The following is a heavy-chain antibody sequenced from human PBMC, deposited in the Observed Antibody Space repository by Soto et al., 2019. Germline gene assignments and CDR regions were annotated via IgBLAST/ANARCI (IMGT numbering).Heavy chain of an antibody. CDR1: GGSISSYY. D-gene: IGHD7-27*01. V-gene: IGHV4-59*08. CDR2: IYYSGST. Sequence: SETLSLTCTVSGGSISSYYWSWIRQPPGKGLEWIGYIYYSGSTNYNPSLKSRVTISVDTSKNQFSLKLSSVTAADTAVYFCARRSWGSGGMGVWGRGTTVTVSS. J-gene: IGHJ6*02. CDR3: ARRSWGSGGMGV.